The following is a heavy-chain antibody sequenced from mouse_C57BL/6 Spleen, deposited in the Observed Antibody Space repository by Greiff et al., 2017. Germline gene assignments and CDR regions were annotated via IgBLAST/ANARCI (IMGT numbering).Heavy chain of an antibody. D-gene: IGHD4-1*01. V-gene: IGHV1-50*01. CDR3: ARRGSGDY. J-gene: IGHJ2*01. CDR1: GYTFTSYW. CDR2: IDPSDSYT. Sequence: QVQLQQPGAELVKPGASVKLSCKASGYTFTSYWMQWVNQRPGQGLEWIGEIDPSDSYTNYNQKFKGKATLTVDTSSSTAYMQLSSLTSEDSAVYYCARRGSGDYWGQGTTLTVSS.